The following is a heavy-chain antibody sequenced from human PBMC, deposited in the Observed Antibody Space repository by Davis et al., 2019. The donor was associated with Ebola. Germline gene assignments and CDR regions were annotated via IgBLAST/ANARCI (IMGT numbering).Heavy chain of an antibody. V-gene: IGHV1-18*04. Sequence: ASVTVSCKTSGYTFTNYGITWVRQAPGQGLEWMGWINPHNGNTNYAQSVQGRVTMTTDTSTSTAYMEVGSLRSDDTAVYYCARGVTLIVVVRGVYFDYWGQGTLVTVSS. D-gene: IGHD3-22*01. CDR1: GYTFTNYG. J-gene: IGHJ4*02. CDR2: INPHNGNT. CDR3: ARGVTLIVVVRGVYFDY.